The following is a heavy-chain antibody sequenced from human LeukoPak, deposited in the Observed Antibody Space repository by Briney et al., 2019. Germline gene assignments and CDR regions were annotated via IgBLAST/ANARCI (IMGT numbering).Heavy chain of an antibody. CDR2: IYYSGST. CDR3: ARVGYTYGPFDY. Sequence: SETLSLTCTVSGGSISSYYWSWIRQPPGKGLEWIGYIYYSGSTNYNPSLKSRVTISVDPSKNQFSLKLSSVTAADTAVYYCARVGYTYGPFDYWGQGTLVTVSS. V-gene: IGHV4-59*01. D-gene: IGHD5-18*01. J-gene: IGHJ4*02. CDR1: GGSISSYY.